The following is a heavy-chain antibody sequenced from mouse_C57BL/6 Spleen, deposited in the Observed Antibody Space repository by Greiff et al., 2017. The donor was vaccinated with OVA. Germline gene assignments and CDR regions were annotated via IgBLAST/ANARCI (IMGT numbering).Heavy chain of an antibody. CDR3: ARGDGYYRYYAMDY. CDR1: GYSITSGYY. Sequence: VQLQQSGPGLVKPSQSLSLTCSVTGYSITSGYYWNWIRQFPGNKLAWMGYISYDGSNNYNPSLKNRISITRDTSKNQFFLKLNSVTTEDTATYYCARGDGYYRYYAMDYWGQGTSVTVSS. CDR2: ISYDGSN. D-gene: IGHD2-3*01. J-gene: IGHJ4*01. V-gene: IGHV3-6*01.